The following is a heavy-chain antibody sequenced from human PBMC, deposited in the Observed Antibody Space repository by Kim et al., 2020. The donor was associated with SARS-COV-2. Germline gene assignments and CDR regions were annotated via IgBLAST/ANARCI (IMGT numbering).Heavy chain of an antibody. V-gene: IGHV4-39*01. D-gene: IGHD1-1*01. CDR3: ARQSTGFGTNYFDS. Sequence: SETLSLTCTISGYSITSGFYYWAWIRQPPGKGLEWIGSIYYSGTTDYNPSLESRVTISVHASKKQFSLRLTSMTAADTAVYYCARQSTGFGTNYFDSWG. CDR2: IYYSGTT. J-gene: IGHJ4*01. CDR1: GYSITSGFYY.